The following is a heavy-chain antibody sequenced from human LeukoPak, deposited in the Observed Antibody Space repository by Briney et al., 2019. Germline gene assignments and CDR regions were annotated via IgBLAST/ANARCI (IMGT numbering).Heavy chain of an antibody. CDR1: GGSISSYY. V-gene: IGHV4-59*08. J-gene: IGHJ4*02. CDR2: FYYCAST. D-gene: IGHD5-18*01. CDR3: ARHRRSSAGLL. Sequence: SETLSLTCTVSGGSISSYYWSWMRQPPGKGLECFGYFYYCASTNSNPSLKSRVTISVDTSKTQFSLKLSSVTAADTAVYYCARHRRSSAGLLWGQGTLVTVSS.